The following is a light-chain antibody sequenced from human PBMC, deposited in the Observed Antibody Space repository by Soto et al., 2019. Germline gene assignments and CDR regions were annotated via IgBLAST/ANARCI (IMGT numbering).Light chain of an antibody. CDR1: HSVSSYY. CDR2: AAS. V-gene: IGKV3-20*01. J-gene: IGKJ1*01. Sequence: EIVLTQSPGPLSLSPGERATLSCRARHSVSSYYLAWYQQKPGQAPRLLIYAASSRATGIPDRFSGGGSGTDFTLTISRLEPEDFAVYYCQQCGSSPWTFGQGTKVDIK. CDR3: QQCGSSPWT.